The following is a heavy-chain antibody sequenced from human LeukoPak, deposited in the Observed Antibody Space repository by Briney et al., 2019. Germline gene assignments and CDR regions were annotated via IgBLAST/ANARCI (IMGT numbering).Heavy chain of an antibody. D-gene: IGHD2-21*01. CDR3: ATDWSPQIAGIHYNAFDI. CDR2: IRKDGSVK. V-gene: IGHV3-7*01. Sequence: GGSLRLSCAASGFTFSSYWMTWVRQAPGKGLEWVANIRKDGSVKSYVDSVKGRFTISRDNAKNSLFLQMNNLGAEDTALYYCATDWSPQIAGIHYNAFDIWGQGTMVTVSS. CDR1: GFTFSSYW. J-gene: IGHJ3*02.